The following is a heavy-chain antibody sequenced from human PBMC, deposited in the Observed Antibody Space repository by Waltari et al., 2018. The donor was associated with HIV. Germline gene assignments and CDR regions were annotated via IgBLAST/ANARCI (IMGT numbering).Heavy chain of an antibody. D-gene: IGHD2-2*01. Sequence: QVQLQESGPGLVKPSQTLSLTCTVSGGPITSGSYYWSWIRQPAGKGLEWIGRIYTSGSTNYNPSLKSRVTISVDTSKNQFSLKLSSVTAADTAVYYCARVVDDHSYFDYWGQGTLVTVSS. CDR2: IYTSGST. V-gene: IGHV4-61*02. CDR3: ARVVDDHSYFDY. J-gene: IGHJ4*02. CDR1: GGPITSGSYY.